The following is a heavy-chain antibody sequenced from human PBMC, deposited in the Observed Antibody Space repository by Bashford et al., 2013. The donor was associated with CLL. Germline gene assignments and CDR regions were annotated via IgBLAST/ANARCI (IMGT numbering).Heavy chain of an antibody. CDR2: INAGHGYT. CDR3: ARESGVVITGDDALDI. J-gene: IGHJ3*02. Sequence: ASVKVSCKASGFTFTTYAMHWVRQAPGQRLEWMGWINAGHGYTKYSQKFQDRVTVTRDTSARTIYMELNSLTSEDTAVYYCARESGVVITGDDALDIWGRRDDWSPSPQ. V-gene: IGHV1-3*01. CDR1: GFTFTTYA. D-gene: IGHD2-21*02.